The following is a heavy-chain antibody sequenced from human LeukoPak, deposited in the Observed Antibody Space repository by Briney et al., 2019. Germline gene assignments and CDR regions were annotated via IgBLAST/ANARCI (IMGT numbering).Heavy chain of an antibody. Sequence: GGSLSLFCAASGFTFSTYNMNWVRQAPGKGLEWVSFISSGSRIIYYADSVKGRFTVSRDNAKNSLYLQMNSLRDEDTAVYYCARNPAGIGDYWGQGTPVTVSS. V-gene: IGHV3-48*02. J-gene: IGHJ4*02. CDR1: GFTFSTYN. CDR3: ARNPAGIGDY. D-gene: IGHD1-26*01. CDR2: ISSGSRII.